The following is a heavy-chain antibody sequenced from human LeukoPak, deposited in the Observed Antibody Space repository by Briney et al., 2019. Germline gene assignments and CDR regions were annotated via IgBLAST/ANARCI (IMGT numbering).Heavy chain of an antibody. CDR1: GYTFTSYG. V-gene: IGHV1-18*01. CDR2: ISAYNGNT. J-gene: IGHJ5*02. Sequence: ASVKVSCKASGYTFTSYGISWVRQAPGQGPEWMGWISAYNGNTNYAQKLQGRVTMTTDTSTSTAYMELRSLRSDDTAVYYCARADTIKSGWYGGDWFDPWGQGTLVTVSS. D-gene: IGHD6-19*01. CDR3: ARADTIKSGWYGGDWFDP.